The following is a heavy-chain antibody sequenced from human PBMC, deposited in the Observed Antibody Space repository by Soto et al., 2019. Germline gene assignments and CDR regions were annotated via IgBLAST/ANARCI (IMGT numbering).Heavy chain of an antibody. V-gene: IGHV5-51*01. CDR2: THPGDSET. Sequence: GESLKISCKGSGDSFNTYWIAWVRQMPGKGLEWVGITHPGDSETRYSPSFEGQVTISADKSISTAYLQWSSLKASDTAMYYCARQGKAGHTQGYGMDVWGQGTTVTVSS. D-gene: IGHD6-13*01. CDR1: GDSFNTYW. CDR3: ARQGKAGHTQGYGMDV. J-gene: IGHJ6*02.